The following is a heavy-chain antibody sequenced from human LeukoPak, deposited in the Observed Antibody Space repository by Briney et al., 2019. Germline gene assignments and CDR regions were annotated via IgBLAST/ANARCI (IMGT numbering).Heavy chain of an antibody. V-gene: IGHV3-21*01. CDR2: ISTSSSYI. D-gene: IGHD5-12*01. CDR1: GFTFSSYS. Sequence: GGPLRLSCAASGFTFSSYSMNWVRQAPGKGLEWVSSISTSSSYIYYADSVKGRFSISRDNAKDSLYLQMNSLRAEDTAVYYCARASGGFLDWGQGTLVTVSS. CDR3: ARASGGFLD. J-gene: IGHJ4*02.